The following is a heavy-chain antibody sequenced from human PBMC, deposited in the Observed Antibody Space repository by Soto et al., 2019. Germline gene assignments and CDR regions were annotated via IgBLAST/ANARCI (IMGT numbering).Heavy chain of an antibody. CDR3: ARDQTRAPNWNYGGYYYHGMDV. J-gene: IGHJ6*02. CDR2: IIPIFGTA. D-gene: IGHD1-7*01. V-gene: IGHV1-69*13. CDR1: GGTFSSYA. Sequence: SVKVSCKASGGTFSSYAISWVRQAPGQGLEWMGGIIPIFGTANYAQKFQGRVTITADESTSTAYMELSSLRSEDTAVYYCARDQTRAPNWNYGGYYYHGMDVWGQGTTVTVSS.